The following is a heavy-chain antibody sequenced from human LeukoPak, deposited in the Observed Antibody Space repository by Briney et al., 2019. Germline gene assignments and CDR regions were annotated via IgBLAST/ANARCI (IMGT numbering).Heavy chain of an antibody. CDR2: ISYDGRDK. Sequence: GGSLRLSCAASGFTFSSYGMHWVRQAPGKGLEWVAVISYDGRDKYFADSVKGRFTISRDNSKNTLYLQMNSLRAEDTAVYYCAKAPRPWVGGATGSRYYFHYWGQGTLVTVSS. CDR3: AKAPRPWVGGATGSRYYFHY. D-gene: IGHD1-26*01. CDR1: GFTFSSYG. V-gene: IGHV3-30*18. J-gene: IGHJ4*02.